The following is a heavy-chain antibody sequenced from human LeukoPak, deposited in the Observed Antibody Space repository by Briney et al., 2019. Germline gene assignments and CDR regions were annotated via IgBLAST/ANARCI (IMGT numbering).Heavy chain of an antibody. CDR3: ARDRAYSGYDRGSLDY. Sequence: ASVKVSCKASGCTFTSYYMHWVRQAPGQGLEWMGIINPSGGSTSYAQKFQGRVTMTRDTSTSTVYMELSSLRSEDTAVYYCARDRAYSGYDRGSLDYWGQGTLVTVSS. J-gene: IGHJ4*02. V-gene: IGHV1-46*01. CDR2: INPSGGST. D-gene: IGHD5-12*01. CDR1: GCTFTSYY.